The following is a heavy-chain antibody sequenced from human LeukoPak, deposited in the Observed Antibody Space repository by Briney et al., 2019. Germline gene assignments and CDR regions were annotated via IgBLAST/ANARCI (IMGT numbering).Heavy chain of an antibody. V-gene: IGHV4-59*01. CDR3: AVLWIQPWIRLDY. J-gene: IGHJ4*02. Sequence: SETLSLTCTVSGGSISSYYWSWIRQPPGKGLEWIGYIYYSGSTNYNPSLKSRVTISVDTSKNQFSLKLSSVTAADTAVYYCAVLWIQPWIRLDYWGQGTLVTVSS. CDR1: GGSISSYY. D-gene: IGHD5-18*01. CDR2: IYYSGST.